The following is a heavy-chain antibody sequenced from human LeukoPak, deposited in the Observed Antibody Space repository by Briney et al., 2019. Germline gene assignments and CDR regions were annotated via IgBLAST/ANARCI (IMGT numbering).Heavy chain of an antibody. J-gene: IGHJ4*02. CDR2: ISSSSSTI. Sequence: GGSLRLSCAASGFTFSSYSINWVRQAPGKGLEWVSYISSSSSTIYYADSVKGRFTISRDNAQNSLYLQMNSLRAEDTAVYYCARDVDYYGSGSLGDWGQGTLVTVSS. CDR3: ARDVDYYGSGSLGD. V-gene: IGHV3-48*04. CDR1: GFTFSSYS. D-gene: IGHD3-10*01.